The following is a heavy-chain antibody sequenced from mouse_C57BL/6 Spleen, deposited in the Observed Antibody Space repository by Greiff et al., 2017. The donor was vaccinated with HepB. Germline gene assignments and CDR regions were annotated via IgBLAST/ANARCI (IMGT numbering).Heavy chain of an antibody. CDR2: IYWDDDK. V-gene: IGHV8-12*01. CDR3: ARDGYPYYFDY. Sequence: QVTLKVCGPGILQSSQTLSLTCSFSGFSLSTSGMGVSWIRQPSGKGLEWLAHIYWDDDKRYNPSLKSRLTISKDTSRNQVFLKITSVDTADTATYYCARDGYPYYFDYWGQGTTLTVSS. D-gene: IGHD2-3*01. CDR1: GFSLSTSGMG. J-gene: IGHJ2*01.